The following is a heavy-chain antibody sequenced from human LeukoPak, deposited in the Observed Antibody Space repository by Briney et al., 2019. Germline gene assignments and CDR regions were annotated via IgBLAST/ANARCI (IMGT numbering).Heavy chain of an antibody. V-gene: IGHV3-30*02. CDR2: IRYDGSNK. J-gene: IGHJ3*02. Sequence: GRSLRLSCAASGFTFSSYGMHWARQAPGKGLEWVAFIRYDGSNKYYADSVKGRFTISRDNSKNTLYLQMNSLRAEDTAVYYCAKDLMARAPDAFDIWGQGTMVTVSS. D-gene: IGHD2-8*01. CDR3: AKDLMARAPDAFDI. CDR1: GFTFSSYG.